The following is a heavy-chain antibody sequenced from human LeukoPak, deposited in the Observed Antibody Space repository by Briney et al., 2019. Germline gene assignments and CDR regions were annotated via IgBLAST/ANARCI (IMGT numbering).Heavy chain of an antibody. Sequence: GGSLRLSCAASGFTFSRYRMSWVRQAPGKGLEWVANIKQDGSEKYYVDSVKGRFTISRDNAKNTMYLQMNSLRVEDTAVYYCAREGYCSSTSCYDYYYYMDVWGKGTTVTVSS. CDR2: IKQDGSEK. CDR3: AREGYCSSTSCYDYYYYMDV. V-gene: IGHV3-7*01. D-gene: IGHD2-2*01. J-gene: IGHJ6*03. CDR1: GFTFSRYR.